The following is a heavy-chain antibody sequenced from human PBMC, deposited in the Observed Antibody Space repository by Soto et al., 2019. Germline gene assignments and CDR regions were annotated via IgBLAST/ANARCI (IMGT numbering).Heavy chain of an antibody. Sequence: QVQLVESGGGVVQPGRSLRLSCAASEFTFSSYAMHWVRQAPGKGLEWVAVISYDGSNKYYADSVKGRFTISRDNFKNSVYLQMISLRAEDRAVYDCAVPSGVHSSSFAYWGQGALVTVSS. CDR1: EFTFSSYA. CDR3: AVPSGVHSSSFAY. J-gene: IGHJ4*02. V-gene: IGHV3-30-3*01. D-gene: IGHD6-13*01. CDR2: ISYDGSNK.